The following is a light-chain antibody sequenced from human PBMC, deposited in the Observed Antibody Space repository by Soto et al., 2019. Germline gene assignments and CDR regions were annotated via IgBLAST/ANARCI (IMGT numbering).Light chain of an antibody. CDR1: QGISRA. CDR2: DAS. V-gene: IGKV1D-13*01. CDR3: QQFNNYQGT. Sequence: AIQLTQSPSSLSASVGDRVTIICRASQGISRALAWYQQKPGKAPKLLIFDASSLETGVPSRFSGSGSGTDFTLTISSLQPEDFATYYCQQFNNYQGTFGQGTRLEIK. J-gene: IGKJ5*01.